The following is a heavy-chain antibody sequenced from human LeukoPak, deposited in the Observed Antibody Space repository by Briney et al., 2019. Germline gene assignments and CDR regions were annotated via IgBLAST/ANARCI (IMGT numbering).Heavy chain of an antibody. V-gene: IGHV3-23*01. CDR1: GFTFSSYA. CDR3: ARDNLRWFGESPRDAFDI. Sequence: GGSLRLSCAASGFTFSSYAMSWVRQAPGKGLEWVSAISGSGGSTYYADSVKGRFTISRDNAKNSLYLQMNSLRAEDTAVYYCARDNLRWFGESPRDAFDIWGQGTMVTVSS. CDR2: ISGSGGST. D-gene: IGHD3-10*01. J-gene: IGHJ3*02.